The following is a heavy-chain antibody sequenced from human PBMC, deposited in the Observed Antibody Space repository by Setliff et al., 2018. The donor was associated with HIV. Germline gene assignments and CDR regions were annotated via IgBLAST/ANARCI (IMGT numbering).Heavy chain of an antibody. D-gene: IGHD5-12*01. CDR3: AKSSPSIGYISDH. J-gene: IGHJ4*02. V-gene: IGHV4-59*03. CDR1: GASISSYY. CDR2: ISPTGNT. Sequence: NPSETLSLTCSVSGASISSYYWSWIRQPPGKGLEWIGYISPTGNTNYNPSLKSRVTISTDTSKNQFSLNVRSVTAADTAVNFCAKSSPSIGYISDHWGQGTLVTVSS.